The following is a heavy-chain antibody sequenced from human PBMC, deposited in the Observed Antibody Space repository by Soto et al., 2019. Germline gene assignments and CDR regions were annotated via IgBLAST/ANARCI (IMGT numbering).Heavy chain of an antibody. Sequence: QVQLVQSGAEVKKPGASVKVSCKASGYTFTSYAMHWVRQAPGQRLEWVGWINAGNGNTKYSQKFQGRVTITRDTSASTAYMELSSLRSEDTAVYYCARDRGTAMVTFDYWGQGTLVTVSS. J-gene: IGHJ4*02. CDR1: GYTFTSYA. CDR3: ARDRGTAMVTFDY. V-gene: IGHV1-3*01. CDR2: INAGNGNT. D-gene: IGHD5-18*01.